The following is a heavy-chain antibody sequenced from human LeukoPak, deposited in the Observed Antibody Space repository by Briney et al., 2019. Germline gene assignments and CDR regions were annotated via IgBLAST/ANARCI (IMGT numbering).Heavy chain of an antibody. D-gene: IGHD3-3*01. CDR2: IYYRGST. Sequence: SETLSLTCTVSGGSISSGDYYWSWIRQPPGKGLEWIGYIYYRGSTYYNPSLKSRVTISVDTSKNQFSLKLSSVTAADTAVYYCARAAPLYYDFWSGYYRTRDYYYYMDVWGKGTTVTVSS. CDR1: GGSISSGDYY. V-gene: IGHV4-30-4*08. CDR3: ARAAPLYYDFWSGYYRTRDYYYYMDV. J-gene: IGHJ6*03.